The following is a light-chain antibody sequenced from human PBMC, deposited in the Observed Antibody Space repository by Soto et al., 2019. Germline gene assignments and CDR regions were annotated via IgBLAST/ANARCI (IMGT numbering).Light chain of an antibody. J-gene: IGKJ1*01. CDR3: QQYGSSPWT. CDR1: QSVRNSL. Sequence: EIVLTQSPGSLSLSPGARATLSCRASQSVRNSLLAWYQQKPGQPPRLLIYDASTRATATPERFSGSGSGTDFTLTISRLEPEDFAVYYCQQYGSSPWTFGQGTKVDI. V-gene: IGKV3-20*01. CDR2: DAS.